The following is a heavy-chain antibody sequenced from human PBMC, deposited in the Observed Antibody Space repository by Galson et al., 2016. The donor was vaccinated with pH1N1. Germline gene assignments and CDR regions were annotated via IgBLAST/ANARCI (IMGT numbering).Heavy chain of an antibody. Sequence: SLRLSCAGSGFSFNDYAMHWVRQPPGKGLEWITGTSWSTGMKGYADSVKGRLTISRDNARNSLYLEMNSLRPEDTAFYYCAKDLGPFGSGSLAHWGQGILVTVSS. V-gene: IGHV3-9*01. CDR1: GFSFNDYA. CDR2: TSWSTGMK. D-gene: IGHD3-10*01. CDR3: AKDLGPFGSGSLAH. J-gene: IGHJ5*02.